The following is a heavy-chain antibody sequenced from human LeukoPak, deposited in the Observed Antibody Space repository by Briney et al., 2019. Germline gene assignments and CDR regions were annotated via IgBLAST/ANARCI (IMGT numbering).Heavy chain of an antibody. D-gene: IGHD5-24*01. J-gene: IGHJ4*02. Sequence: ASVKVSCKASGYTFTSYYMHWVRQAPGQGLEWMGIINPSGGSTSYAQKFQGRVTMTRDMSTSTVYMELSSLRSEDTAVYYCARVALATILDYWGQGTLVTVSS. V-gene: IGHV1-46*01. CDR2: INPSGGST. CDR1: GYTFTSYY. CDR3: ARVALATILDY.